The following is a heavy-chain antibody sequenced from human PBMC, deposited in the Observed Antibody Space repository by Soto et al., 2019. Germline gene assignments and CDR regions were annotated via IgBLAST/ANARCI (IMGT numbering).Heavy chain of an antibody. V-gene: IGHV1-69*06. J-gene: IGHJ6*02. CDR3: ASLLWPYPDGMDV. CDR1: GGTFSSYA. CDR2: IIPIFGTA. D-gene: IGHD2-2*01. Sequence: RXSVKVSCKASGGTFSSYAISWVRQAPGQGLEWMGGIIPIFGTANYAQKFQGRVTITADKSTSTAYMELSSLRSEDTAVYYCASLLWPYPDGMDVWGQGTTVTVSS.